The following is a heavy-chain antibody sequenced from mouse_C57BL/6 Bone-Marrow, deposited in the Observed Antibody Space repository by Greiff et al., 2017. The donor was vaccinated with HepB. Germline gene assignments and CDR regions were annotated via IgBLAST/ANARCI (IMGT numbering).Heavy chain of an antibody. Sequence: LVESGAELVKPGASVKMSCKASGYTFTSYWITWVKQRPGQGLEWIGDIYPGSGSTNYNEKFTSKATLTVDTSSSTAYMQLSSLTSEDSAVYYCARYGNWEDFDYWGQGTTLTVSS. D-gene: IGHD4-1*01. CDR3: ARYGNWEDFDY. J-gene: IGHJ2*01. CDR1: GYTFTSYW. V-gene: IGHV1-55*01. CDR2: IYPGSGST.